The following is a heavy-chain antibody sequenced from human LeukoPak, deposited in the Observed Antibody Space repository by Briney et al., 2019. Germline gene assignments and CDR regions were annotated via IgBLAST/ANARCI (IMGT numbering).Heavy chain of an antibody. V-gene: IGHV4-39*01. Sequence: KASETLSLTCTVSGVSITSSRFYWAWIRQSPGKGLGWIGNVFYSGKTYYNPSLRGRVTISVDTSKSQFSLKLNSVAAADTATYYCARHLKDDYNSDYWYLDLWGRGTLITVSS. CDR2: VFYSGKT. J-gene: IGHJ2*01. CDR1: GVSITSSRFY. CDR3: ARHLKDDYNSDYWYLDL. D-gene: IGHD5-24*01.